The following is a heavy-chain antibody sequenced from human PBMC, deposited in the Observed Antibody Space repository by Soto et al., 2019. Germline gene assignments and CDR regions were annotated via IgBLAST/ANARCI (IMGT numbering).Heavy chain of an antibody. Sequence: EVQLVESGGGLVKPGGSLRLSCAASGFTFTRYSMNWVRQAPGKGLEWVSSISSDSTYTHYADSVKGRFTISRDNAKNSLYLQMSSLRVEDTAVYYCASQELEPPPYFFESWGQGTLVTVSS. V-gene: IGHV3-21*01. CDR2: ISSDSTYT. D-gene: IGHD1-1*01. J-gene: IGHJ4*02. CDR3: ASQELEPPPYFFES. CDR1: GFTFTRYS.